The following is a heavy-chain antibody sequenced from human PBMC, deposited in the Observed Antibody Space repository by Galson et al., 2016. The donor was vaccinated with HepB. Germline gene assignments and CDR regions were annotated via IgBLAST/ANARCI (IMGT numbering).Heavy chain of an antibody. CDR3: AKLTSDWYEDY. Sequence: SLRLSCAVSGFGVGSTYMNWVRQAPGEGLEWASVIYSNGRTYYADSVRGRFTVSRDRSKNTLYLQMKSLRAEDTAVFYCAKLTSDWYEDYWGQGTLVTVSS. J-gene: IGHJ4*02. CDR2: IYSNGRT. V-gene: IGHV3-53*01. CDR1: GFGVGSTY. D-gene: IGHD6-19*01.